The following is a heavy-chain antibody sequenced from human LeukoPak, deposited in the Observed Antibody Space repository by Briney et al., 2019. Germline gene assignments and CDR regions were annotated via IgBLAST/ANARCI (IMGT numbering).Heavy chain of an antibody. CDR1: GFTFSSYA. D-gene: IGHD6-19*01. CDR3: AKESEALRYSSGWTDY. V-gene: IGHV3-23*01. Sequence: PGGSLRLSCAASGFTFSSYAMNWVRQAPGKGLEWASAISGSGGTTYYADSVKGRFTISRDNSKNTLYLQMNSLRAEDAALYYCAKESEALRYSSGWTDYWGQGTLVTVSS. CDR2: ISGSGGTT. J-gene: IGHJ4*02.